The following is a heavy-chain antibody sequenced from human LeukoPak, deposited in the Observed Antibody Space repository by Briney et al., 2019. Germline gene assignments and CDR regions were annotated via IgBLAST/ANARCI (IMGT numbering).Heavy chain of an antibody. CDR3: ARALYYYDSSGYYPYWYFDL. V-gene: IGHV4-59*01. CDR2: IYYSGST. J-gene: IGHJ2*01. Sequence: ETLSLTCTVSGGSISSYYWSWIRQPPGKGLEWIWCIYYSGSTNYNPSLKSRVTISVDTSKNQLSLKLSSVTAADTAVYYCARALYYYDSSGYYPYWYFDLWGRGTLVTVPS. CDR1: GGSISSYY. D-gene: IGHD3-22*01.